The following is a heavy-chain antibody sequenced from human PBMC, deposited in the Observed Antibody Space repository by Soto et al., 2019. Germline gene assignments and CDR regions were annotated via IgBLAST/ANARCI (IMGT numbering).Heavy chain of an antibody. CDR1: GFTFSSYA. V-gene: IGHV3-23*01. CDR3: AKASRDVYYYYYYMDV. Sequence: PGGSLRLSCAASGFTFSSYAMSWVRQALGKGLEWVSAISGSGGSTYYADSVKGRFTISRDNSKNTLYLQMNSLRAEDTAVYYCAKASRDVYYYYYYMDVWGKGTTVTVSS. J-gene: IGHJ6*03. CDR2: ISGSGGST.